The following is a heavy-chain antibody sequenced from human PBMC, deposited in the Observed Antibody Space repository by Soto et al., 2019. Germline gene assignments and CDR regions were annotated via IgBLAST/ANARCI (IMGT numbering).Heavy chain of an antibody. V-gene: IGHV4-39*01. CDR3: AGVTVVPNWFDH. CDR2: IYYSGST. J-gene: IGHJ5*02. D-gene: IGHD2-15*01. CDR1: GCSISSSSYY. Sequence: PXETLSLTCTVSGCSISSSSYYWGWIRQPPGKGLEWIGSIYYSGSTYYNPSLKSRVTISVDTSKNQFSLKLSSVTAADTAVYYCAGVTVVPNWFDHWGQGTLVTVSS.